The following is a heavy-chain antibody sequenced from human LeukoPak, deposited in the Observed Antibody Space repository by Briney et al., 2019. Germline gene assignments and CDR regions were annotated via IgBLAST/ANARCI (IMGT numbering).Heavy chain of an antibody. CDR3: AKRVFAAAQDYFFDY. J-gene: IGHJ4*02. D-gene: IGHD2-15*01. V-gene: IGHV3-23*01. Sequence: GGSLRLSCAASGFTFSSSAMSWVRQAPGKGLGWVSAVSSSGGSTFYADSVKGRFTISRDNSKNTLFLQMNSLRAEDTAIYYCAKRVFAAAQDYFFDYWGPGTLVTVSS. CDR1: GFTFSSSA. CDR2: VSSSGGST.